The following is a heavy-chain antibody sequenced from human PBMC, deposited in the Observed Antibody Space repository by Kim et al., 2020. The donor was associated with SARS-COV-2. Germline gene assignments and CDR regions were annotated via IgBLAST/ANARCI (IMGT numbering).Heavy chain of an antibody. Sequence: FQGRVTITADESTSTAYMELSSLRSEDTAVYYCAAAAVDTAMGSGWYFDLWGRGTLVTVSS. D-gene: IGHD5-18*01. CDR3: AAAAVDTAMGSGWYFDL. V-gene: IGHV1-69*01. J-gene: IGHJ2*01.